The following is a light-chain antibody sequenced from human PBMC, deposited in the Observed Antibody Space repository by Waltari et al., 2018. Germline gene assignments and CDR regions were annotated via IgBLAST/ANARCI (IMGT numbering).Light chain of an antibody. Sequence: EVVMTQSPATLSVSPGERATLSCRASQSVSSNLAWYQQKPGQAPRLLIYGASTRATGIPTRFSGSGSGTEFTLTINSLQSEDFAVYCQQYSNWPLTFGGGTKVEI. J-gene: IGKJ4*01. CDR1: QSVSSN. V-gene: IGKV3-15*01. CDR2: GAS. CDR3: QQYSNWPLT.